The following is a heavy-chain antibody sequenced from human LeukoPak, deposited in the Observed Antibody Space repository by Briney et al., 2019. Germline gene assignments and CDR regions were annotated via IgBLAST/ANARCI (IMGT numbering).Heavy chain of an antibody. J-gene: IGHJ4*02. Sequence: PSETLSLTCAVYGGSFSGYYWSWIRQPPGKGLEWIGEINHSGSTNYNPSLKSRVTISVDTSKNQFSLKLSSVTAADTAVYYCARFGPYSYGVDYWGQGTLVTVSS. CDR1: GGSFSGYY. CDR3: ARFGPYSYGVDY. V-gene: IGHV4-34*01. CDR2: INHSGST. D-gene: IGHD5-18*01.